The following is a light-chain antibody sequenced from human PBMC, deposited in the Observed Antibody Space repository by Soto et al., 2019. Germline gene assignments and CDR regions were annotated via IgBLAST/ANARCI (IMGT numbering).Light chain of an antibody. Sequence: DIQMTQYTSSLSASVGDRFTITCQASQNINNYLNWYQQKPGRAPKLLIYDASNLEAGVPSRFRGSGSGTDFTFTISRLQPEDIATYYCQQYENLPTFGQGTLLEIK. CDR1: QNINNY. J-gene: IGKJ5*01. CDR3: QQYENLPT. V-gene: IGKV1-33*01. CDR2: DAS.